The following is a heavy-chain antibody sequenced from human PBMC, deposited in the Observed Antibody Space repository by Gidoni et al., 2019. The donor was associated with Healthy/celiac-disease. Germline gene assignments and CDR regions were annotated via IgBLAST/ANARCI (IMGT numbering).Heavy chain of an antibody. V-gene: IGHV3-21*01. D-gene: IGHD3-10*01. CDR2: ISSSSSYI. J-gene: IGHJ4*02. CDR3: ARVPTDLFGELLYPLDY. Sequence: EVQLVESGGGLVKPGGSLRLSCAASGFTFSRYSMNWVRQAPGKGLEWVSSISSSSSYIYYADSVKGRFTISRDNAKNSLYLQMNSLRAEDTAVYYCARVPTDLFGELLYPLDYWGQGTLVTVSS. CDR1: GFTFSRYS.